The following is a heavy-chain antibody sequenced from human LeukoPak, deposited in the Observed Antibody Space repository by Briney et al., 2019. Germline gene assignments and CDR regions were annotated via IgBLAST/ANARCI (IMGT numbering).Heavy chain of an antibody. V-gene: IGHV4-34*08. J-gene: IGHJ6*03. D-gene: IGHD2-2*01. CDR1: GFTFSSYA. CDR2: INHSGST. CDR3: ATVVVPAASDYYYYYYMDV. Sequence: PGGSLRLSCAASGFTFSSYAMSWIRQPPGKGLEWIGEINHSGSTNYNPSLKSRVTISVDTSKNQFSLKLSSVTAADTAVYYCATVVVPAASDYYYYYYMDVWGKGTTVTVSS.